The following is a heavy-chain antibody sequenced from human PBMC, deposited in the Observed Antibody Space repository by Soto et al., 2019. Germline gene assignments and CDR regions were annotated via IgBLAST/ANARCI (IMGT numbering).Heavy chain of an antibody. CDR3: ARGALSTSTSLDY. CDR1: GLTFSSYA. D-gene: IGHD2-2*01. CDR2: INSDGSTT. Sequence: GGSLRLSCAASGLTFSSYAMNWVRQAPGKGLVWVSRINSDGSTTSYADSAKGRFTISRDNAKNTLYLQMNSLRAEDTAVYYCARGALSTSTSLDYWGQGTLVTVSS. V-gene: IGHV3-74*01. J-gene: IGHJ4*02.